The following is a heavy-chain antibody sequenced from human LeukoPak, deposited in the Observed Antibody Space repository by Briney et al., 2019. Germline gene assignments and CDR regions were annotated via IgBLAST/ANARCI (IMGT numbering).Heavy chain of an antibody. V-gene: IGHV3-21*05. J-gene: IGHJ3*02. CDR3: AKEAVNYYDSSGYFDDAFDI. D-gene: IGHD3-22*01. Sequence: PGGSLRLSSAAPGFPFISYSMKWVRHAPGGGRGWGSIFFRSSSYIYYADSVKGRFTISRDNSKNTLYLQMNSLRAEDTAVYYCAKEAVNYYDSSGYFDDAFDIWGQGTMVTVSS. CDR1: GFPFISYS. CDR2: FFRSSSYI.